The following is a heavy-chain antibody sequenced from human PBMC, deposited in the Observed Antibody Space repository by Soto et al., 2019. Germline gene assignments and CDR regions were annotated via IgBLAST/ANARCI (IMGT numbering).Heavy chain of an antibody. CDR1: GGSISSYY. CDR3: TRKVGFGGYLYGMDV. V-gene: IGHV4-59*01. D-gene: IGHD3-16*01. CDR2: IYYSGST. J-gene: IGHJ6*02. Sequence: SETLSLTCTVSGGSISSYYWSWIRQPPGKGLEWIGYIYYSGSTNYNPSIKSRVTISVDTSKNQFSLKLSSVTAADTAVYYCTRKVGFGGYLYGMDVGAQGTTFTVSS.